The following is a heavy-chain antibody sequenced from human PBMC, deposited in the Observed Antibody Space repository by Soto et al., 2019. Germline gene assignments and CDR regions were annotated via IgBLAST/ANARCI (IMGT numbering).Heavy chain of an antibody. CDR3: ARRLITMIVVVTANDAFDI. CDR1: GGSISSSSYY. CDR2: IYYSGST. D-gene: IGHD3-22*01. V-gene: IGHV4-39*01. J-gene: IGHJ3*02. Sequence: QLQLQESGPGLVKPSETLSLTCTVSGGSISSSSYYWGWIRQPPGKGLEWIGSIYYSGSTYYNPSLQSRGKISVDTSKNQFALKLSSVTAADTAVYYCARRLITMIVVVTANDAFDIWGQGTMVTVSS.